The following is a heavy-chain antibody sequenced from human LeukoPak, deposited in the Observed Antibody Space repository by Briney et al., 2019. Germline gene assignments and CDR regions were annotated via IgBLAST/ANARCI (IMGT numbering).Heavy chain of an antibody. CDR2: IIPIFGTA. CDR3: ARVFGSGWLLDY. CDR1: GGTFSSYA. Sequence: SVKASCKASGGTFSSYAISWVRQAPGQGLEWMGGIIPIFGTANYAQKFQGRVTITADKSTSTAYMELSSLRSEDTAVYYCARVFGSGWLLDYWGQGTLVTVSS. J-gene: IGHJ4*02. D-gene: IGHD6-19*01. V-gene: IGHV1-69*06.